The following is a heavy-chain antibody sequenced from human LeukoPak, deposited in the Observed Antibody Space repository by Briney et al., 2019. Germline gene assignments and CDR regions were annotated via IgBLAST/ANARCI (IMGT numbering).Heavy chain of an antibody. CDR2: IYHSGST. D-gene: IGHD1-26*01. V-gene: IGHV4-38-2*02. CDR1: GYSISSGYY. J-gene: IGHJ4*02. CDR3: ARHSNGSYFDY. Sequence: SETLSLTCTVSGYSISSGYYWGWIRQPPGKGLEWIGSIYHSGSTYYNPSLKSRVTISVDTSKNQFSLKLSSVTAADTAVYYCARHSNGSYFDYWGQGTLVTVSS.